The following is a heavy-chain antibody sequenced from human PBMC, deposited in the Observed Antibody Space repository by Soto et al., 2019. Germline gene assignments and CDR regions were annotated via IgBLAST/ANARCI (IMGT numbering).Heavy chain of an antibody. CDR2: INVGNGNT. Sequence: ASVKGSCKACGYTFTSYSISWVRQAPGQRLEWMGWINVGNGNTKYSQNFQGRVTINQDTSASTAYMELSSLTSEDTAVYYCAREKWGSGSRWLDPWGQGTLVTVSS. CDR3: AREKWGSGSRWLDP. CDR1: GYTFTSYS. V-gene: IGHV1-3*01. D-gene: IGHD6-19*01. J-gene: IGHJ5*02.